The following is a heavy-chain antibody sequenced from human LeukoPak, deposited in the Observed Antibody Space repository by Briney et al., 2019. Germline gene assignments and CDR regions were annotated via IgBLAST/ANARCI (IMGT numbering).Heavy chain of an antibody. Sequence: PGGSLRLSCTASGFTFSSYAMSWVRQAPGKGLQWVSYISSGGSAIQYADSVKGRFIISRDNAKNSVYLEMNRLRDENTALYYCATNLRGSREYFQQWGQGTLVTVSS. CDR2: ISSGGSAI. CDR1: GFTFSSYA. J-gene: IGHJ1*01. V-gene: IGHV3-48*02. CDR3: ATNLRGSREYFQQ. D-gene: IGHD3-10*01.